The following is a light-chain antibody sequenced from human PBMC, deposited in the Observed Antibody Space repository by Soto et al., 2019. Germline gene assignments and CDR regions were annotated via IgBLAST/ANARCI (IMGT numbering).Light chain of an antibody. CDR1: SSDIGYYNY. J-gene: IGLJ1*01. CDR3: LSYTSTTTYV. Sequence: QSVLTQPASVSGSPGQSITISCTGSSSDIGYYNYVSWYQHHPGKAPQLIIFDVVNRPSGFSNRFSGYKSGNTASLTIFGLQDEDEADYYCLSYTSTTTYVFGTGTKLTVL. V-gene: IGLV2-14*03. CDR2: DVV.